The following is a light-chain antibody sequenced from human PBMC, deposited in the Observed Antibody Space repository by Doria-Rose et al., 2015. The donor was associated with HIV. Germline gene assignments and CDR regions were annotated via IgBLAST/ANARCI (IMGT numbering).Light chain of an antibody. CDR1: QSIGIW. V-gene: IGKV1-5*03. CDR2: KAS. CDR3: QQYSSSSLYT. J-gene: IGKJ2*01. Sequence: STLSASVGDRVTITCRASQSIGIWLAWYQQKPGKAPKLLIYKASSLESGVPSRFGGSGSGTEFTLTINSLQPDDFATYFCQQYSSSSLYTFGQGAKLEIK.